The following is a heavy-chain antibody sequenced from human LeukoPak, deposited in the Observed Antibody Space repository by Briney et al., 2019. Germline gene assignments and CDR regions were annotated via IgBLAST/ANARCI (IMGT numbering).Heavy chain of an antibody. D-gene: IGHD2-15*01. CDR1: GFTFSSYA. J-gene: IGHJ4*02. CDR2: ISGSGGST. CDR3: ANLGYCSGGSCYSDY. Sequence: GGSLRLSCAASGFTFSSYAMSWVRQAPGKGLDWVSAISGSGGSTYYADSVKGRFTISRDNSKNTLYLQMNSLRAEDTAVYYCANLGYCSGGSCYSDYWGQGTLVTVSS. V-gene: IGHV3-23*01.